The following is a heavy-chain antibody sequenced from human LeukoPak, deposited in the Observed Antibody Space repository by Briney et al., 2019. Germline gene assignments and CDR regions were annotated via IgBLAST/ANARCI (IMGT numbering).Heavy chain of an antibody. CDR2: IWYDGSNK. D-gene: IGHD3-22*01. J-gene: IGHJ5*02. Sequence: GGSLRLSCAASGFTFSSYGMHWVRQAPGKGLEWVAVIWYDGSNKYYADSVKGRFTISRDNSKNMLYLQMNSLRAEDTAVYYCARDLYYDSSGFFWFDPWGQGTLVTVSS. V-gene: IGHV3-33*01. CDR3: ARDLYYDSSGFFWFDP. CDR1: GFTFSSYG.